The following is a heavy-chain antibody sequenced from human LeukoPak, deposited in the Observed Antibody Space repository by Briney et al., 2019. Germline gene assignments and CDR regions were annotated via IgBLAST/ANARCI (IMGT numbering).Heavy chain of an antibody. CDR2: INPNSDGI. Sequence: ASVNVSCMASGYTFTGYYMHWVRQAPGQGLEWMGWINPNSDGINYAQKFQGRVTMTRDTSISTAYMEMSRLRSDDTAVYYCARDLFTITSVDYWGQGTLVTVSS. CDR1: GYTFTGYY. J-gene: IGHJ4*02. CDR3: ARDLFTITSVDY. V-gene: IGHV1-2*02. D-gene: IGHD3-10*01.